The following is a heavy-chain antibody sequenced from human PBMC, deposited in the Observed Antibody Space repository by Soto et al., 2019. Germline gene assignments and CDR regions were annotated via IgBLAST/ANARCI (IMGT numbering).Heavy chain of an antibody. CDR2: IRYDGSNI. D-gene: IGHD2-15*01. V-gene: IGHV3-33*01. Sequence: QVQRVESGGGVVQPGRSLRLSCAASGSIFRGYGMHWVRQAPGKGLEWVAVIRYDGSNINYADSVMGRFTISRDNSKNTLYLEMNSLRAEDTAVYYCARDGFGGTTFRGYLDYWGQRNLVTVSS. CDR1: GSIFRGYG. CDR3: ARDGFGGTTFRGYLDY. J-gene: IGHJ4*02.